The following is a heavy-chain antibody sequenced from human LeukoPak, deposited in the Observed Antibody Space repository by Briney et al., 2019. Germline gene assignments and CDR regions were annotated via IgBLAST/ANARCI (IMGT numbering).Heavy chain of an antibody. CDR2: IYYSGST. J-gene: IGHJ4*02. CDR3: ARHGKNCLGDYYGSGSYYNPFDY. CDR1: GGSISSSSYY. Sequence: SETLSLTCTVSGGSISSSSYYWGWIRQPPGKGLEWIGSIYYSGSTYYNPSLKSRVTISVDTSKNQFSLKLSSVTAADTAVYYCARHGKNCLGDYYGSGSYYNPFDYWGQGTLVTVSS. D-gene: IGHD3-10*01. V-gene: IGHV4-39*01.